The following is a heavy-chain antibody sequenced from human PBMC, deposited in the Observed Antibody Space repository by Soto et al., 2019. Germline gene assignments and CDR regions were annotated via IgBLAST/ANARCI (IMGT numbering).Heavy chain of an antibody. V-gene: IGHV4-59*01. CDR1: GGSISSYY. CDR3: ARDLGSYSSGWYHENAFDI. D-gene: IGHD6-19*01. Sequence: SETLPLTCTVSGGSISSYYWSWIRQPPGKGLEWIGYIYYSGSTNYNPSLKSRVTISVDTSKNQFSLKLSSVTAADTAVYYCARDLGSYSSGWYHENAFDIWGQGTMVTVSS. CDR2: IYYSGST. J-gene: IGHJ3*02.